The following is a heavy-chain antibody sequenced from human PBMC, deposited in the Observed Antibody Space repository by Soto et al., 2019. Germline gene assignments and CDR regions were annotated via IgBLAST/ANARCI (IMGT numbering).Heavy chain of an antibody. V-gene: IGHV4-31*03. Sequence: PSETLSLTCTVSGGSISSGGYYWSWIRQHPGKGLEWFGYIYYSGSTYYNPSLKSRVTISVDTSKNLFSLKLSSVTAADTAVYYCASWTRITMVRGVFIGFDPWGQGTLVTVS. J-gene: IGHJ5*02. CDR2: IYYSGST. CDR1: GGSISSGGYY. CDR3: ASWTRITMVRGVFIGFDP. D-gene: IGHD3-10*01.